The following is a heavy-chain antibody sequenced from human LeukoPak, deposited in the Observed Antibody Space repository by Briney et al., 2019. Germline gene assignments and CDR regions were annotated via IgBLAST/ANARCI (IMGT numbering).Heavy chain of an antibody. D-gene: IGHD3-9*01. Sequence: GESLKISCKGSGYSFTSYWIGWVRQMPGKGLEWMGIIYPGDSDTRYSPSFQGQVTISADKSISTAYLQWSSLKASDTAMYYCARLREDILTGYLGYFDYWGQGTLVTVSS. CDR1: GYSFTSYW. CDR3: ARLREDILTGYLGYFDY. CDR2: IYPGDSDT. V-gene: IGHV5-51*01. J-gene: IGHJ4*02.